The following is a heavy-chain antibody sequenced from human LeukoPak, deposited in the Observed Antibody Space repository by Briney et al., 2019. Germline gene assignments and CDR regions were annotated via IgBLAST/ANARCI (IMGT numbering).Heavy chain of an antibody. Sequence: GGSLRLSRAASGFTFSSYGMHWVRQAPGKGLEWVAVIWYDGSNKYYADSVKGRFTISRDNSKNTLYLQMNSLRAEDTAVYYCARVSSSSYAFDIWGQGTMVTVSS. V-gene: IGHV3-33*01. D-gene: IGHD6-6*01. J-gene: IGHJ3*02. CDR1: GFTFSSYG. CDR3: ARVSSSSYAFDI. CDR2: IWYDGSNK.